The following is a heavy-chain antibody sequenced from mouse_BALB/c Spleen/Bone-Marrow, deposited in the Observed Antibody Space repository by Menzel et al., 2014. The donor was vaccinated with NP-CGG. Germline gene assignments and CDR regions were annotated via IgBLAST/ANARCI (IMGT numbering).Heavy chain of an antibody. CDR2: ISDGGSYT. J-gene: IGHJ3*01. D-gene: IGHD2-2*01. V-gene: IGHV5-4*02. CDR1: GFTFSDYY. Sequence: EVQVVESGGGLVKPGGSLKLSCAASGFTFSDYYMYWVRQTPEKRLEWVATISDGGSYTYYPDSVKGRFTISRDNAKNNLYLQMRRLKAEDPAMYYCGRDGYFAYWGQGTLVTVSA. CDR3: GRDGYFAY.